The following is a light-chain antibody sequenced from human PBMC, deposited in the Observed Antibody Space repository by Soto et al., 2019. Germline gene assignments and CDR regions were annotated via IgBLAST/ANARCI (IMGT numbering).Light chain of an antibody. CDR3: QHYGSSPPST. V-gene: IGKV3-20*01. Sequence: EIVLTQSPGTLSLSPGERVTLSCRASQSVSSSYLAWYQKKPGQAPRLLIYGASRRATGIPDRFSGSGSGTDFTLTIIRLESEDFAVYYCQHYGSSPPSTFGGGTKVEIK. CDR2: GAS. CDR1: QSVSSSY. J-gene: IGKJ4*01.